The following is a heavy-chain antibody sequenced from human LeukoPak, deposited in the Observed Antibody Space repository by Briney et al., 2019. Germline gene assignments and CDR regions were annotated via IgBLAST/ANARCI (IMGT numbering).Heavy chain of an antibody. CDR2: IWYEGTNI. D-gene: IGHD1-26*01. J-gene: IGHJ5*02. V-gene: IGHV3-33*07. Sequence: GGSLRLSCAASGFTFSRNLMTWVRQAPGKGLEWVAVIWYEGTNIYYADSVKGRFTISRDNSKNTLYLQMNSLRVEDTAVYYCARQGGLGSYSTGSWFDPWGQGTLVSVSS. CDR3: ARQGGLGSYSTGSWFDP. CDR1: GFTFSRNL.